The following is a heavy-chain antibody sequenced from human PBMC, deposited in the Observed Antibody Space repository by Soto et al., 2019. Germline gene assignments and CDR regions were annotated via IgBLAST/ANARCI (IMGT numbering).Heavy chain of an antibody. CDR2: IKSKTDGGTT. CDR3: TTLYSGYDHDFDY. J-gene: IGHJ4*02. V-gene: IGHV3-15*01. CDR1: GFTFSNAW. Sequence: EVQLVESGGGLVKPGGSLRLSCAASGFTFSNAWMSWVRQAPGKGLEWVGRIKSKTDGGTTDYAAPVKGRFTISRDDSKNTLYLQMNSLKTEDTAVYYCTTLYSGYDHDFDYWGQGTLVTVSS. D-gene: IGHD5-12*01.